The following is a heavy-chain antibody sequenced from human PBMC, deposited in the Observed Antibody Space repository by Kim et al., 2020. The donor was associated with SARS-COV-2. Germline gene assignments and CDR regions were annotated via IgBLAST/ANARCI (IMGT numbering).Heavy chain of an antibody. J-gene: IGHJ4*02. V-gene: IGHV2-5*01. CDR3: AHWLGGFYAYFDC. Sequence: RYSPSLKSRLTIPKDTSKHQVVLTMTNMEPVDTATYYCAHWLGGFYAYFDCWGQGTLVTVSS. D-gene: IGHD3-22*01.